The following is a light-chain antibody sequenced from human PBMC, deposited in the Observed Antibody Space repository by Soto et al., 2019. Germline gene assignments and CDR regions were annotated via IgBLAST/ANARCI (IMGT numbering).Light chain of an antibody. CDR3: QQYGRSPTT. Sequence: EIVLTQSPGTLSLSPVERATLSGRASQSVSSSYLAWYQQKPGQAPRLLIYGASSRATGIPDRSSGSGSGTDFTLTISRLEPEDFAVYYCQQYGRSPTTFGQGTKVDIK. CDR1: QSVSSSY. V-gene: IGKV3-20*01. J-gene: IGKJ1*01. CDR2: GAS.